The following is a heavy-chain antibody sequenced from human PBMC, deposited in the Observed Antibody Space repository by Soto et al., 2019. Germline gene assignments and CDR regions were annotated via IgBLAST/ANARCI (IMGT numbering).Heavy chain of an antibody. D-gene: IGHD5-12*01. CDR3: AREGDSGYDPFLGDYCYYGMDV. CDR2: ISYDGSNK. CDR1: GFTFSSYA. Sequence: GGSLRLSSAASGFTFSSYAMHWVRQAPGKGLEWVAVISYDGSNKYYADSVKGRFTISRDNSKNTLYLQMNSLRAEDTAVYYCAREGDSGYDPFLGDYCYYGMDVWGQGTTVTVSS. J-gene: IGHJ6*02. V-gene: IGHV3-30-3*01.